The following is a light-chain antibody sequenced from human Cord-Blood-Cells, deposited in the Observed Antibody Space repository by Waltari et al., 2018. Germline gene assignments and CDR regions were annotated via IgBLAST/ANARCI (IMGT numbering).Light chain of an antibody. CDR3: AAWDDSLSGRV. V-gene: IGLV1-47*01. CDR2: RNN. J-gene: IGLJ3*02. CDR1: SSNLGRNY. Sequence: QSVLTQPPSASGTPGQRVPLSCSGSSSNLGRNYVSWYQQLPGTAPKLLIYRNNQRPSGVPDRFSGSKSGTSASLAISGLRSEDEADYYCAAWDDSLSGRVFGGGTKLTVL.